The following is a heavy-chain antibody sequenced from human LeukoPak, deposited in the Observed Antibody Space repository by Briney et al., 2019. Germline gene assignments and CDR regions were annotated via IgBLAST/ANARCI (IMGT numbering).Heavy chain of an antibody. V-gene: IGHV5-51*01. D-gene: IGHD3-9*01. CDR3: ARAYYDILTVYALSFDY. J-gene: IGHJ4*02. CDR1: GYSFTNYW. Sequence: PGESLKISCKGSGYSFTNYWIGWVRQMSGKGLEWMGIIYPGDSDTRYSPSFQGQVTISADKSISTAYLQWSSLKASDTAMYYCARAYYDILTVYALSFDYWGQGTLVTVSS. CDR2: IYPGDSDT.